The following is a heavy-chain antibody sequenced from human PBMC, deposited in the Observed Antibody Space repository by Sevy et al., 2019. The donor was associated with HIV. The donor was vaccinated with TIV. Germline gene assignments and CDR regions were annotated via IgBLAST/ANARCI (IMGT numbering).Heavy chain of an antibody. J-gene: IGHJ1*01. CDR2: MNPNSGNT. Sequence: ASVKVSCKASGYTFTRYDISWVRQATGQGLEWMGWMNPNSGNTGYAQKFQGRVTITRNTSINTAYMELSSLRSDDTAVYYCTRSGYYALWGQGTLVTVSS. V-gene: IGHV1-8*03. CDR3: TRSGYYAL. CDR1: GYTFTRYD. D-gene: IGHD3-10*01.